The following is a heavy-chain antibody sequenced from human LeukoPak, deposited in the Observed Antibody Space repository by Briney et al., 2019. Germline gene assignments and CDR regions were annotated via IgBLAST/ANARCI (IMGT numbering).Heavy chain of an antibody. CDR3: ARANHFDWFKPTSIYFDY. CDR1: GYTFTGYY. V-gene: IGHV1-2*04. CDR2: INPNSGST. D-gene: IGHD3-9*01. J-gene: IGHJ4*02. Sequence: ASVKGSCKASGYTFTGYYMHWVRQAPGQGLEWMGWINPNSGSTNYAQKFQGWVTMTRDTSISTAYMELSRLRSDDTAVYYCARANHFDWFKPTSIYFDYWGQGTLVTVSS.